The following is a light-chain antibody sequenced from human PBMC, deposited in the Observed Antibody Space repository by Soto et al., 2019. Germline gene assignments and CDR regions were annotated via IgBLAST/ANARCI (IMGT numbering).Light chain of an antibody. CDR2: GAS. Sequence: EIVLTQSPATLSVSPGERATLSCRASQSVSSNLAWYQQKPGQAPRLLIYGASTRATGIPAWFSGSGSGTEFTLTISSLQSEEFAVYYCQQYNNWPPLTFGGGTKVEIK. CDR3: QQYNNWPPLT. CDR1: QSVSSN. V-gene: IGKV3-15*01. J-gene: IGKJ4*01.